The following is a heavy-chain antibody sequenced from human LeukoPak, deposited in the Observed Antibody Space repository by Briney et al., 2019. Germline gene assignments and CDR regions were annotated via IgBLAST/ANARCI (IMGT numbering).Heavy chain of an antibody. V-gene: IGHV3-53*01. J-gene: IGHJ3*02. CDR3: ARDLPVVVTAEELQGYAFDI. CDR2: IYSGGST. Sequence: GGSLRLSCAASGFTVSSNYMSWVRQAPGKGLEWVSVIYSGGSTYYADSVKGRFTISRDNSKNTLYLQMNSLRAEDTAVYYCARDLPVVVTAEELQGYAFDIWGQGTMVTVSS. D-gene: IGHD2-21*02. CDR1: GFTVSSNY.